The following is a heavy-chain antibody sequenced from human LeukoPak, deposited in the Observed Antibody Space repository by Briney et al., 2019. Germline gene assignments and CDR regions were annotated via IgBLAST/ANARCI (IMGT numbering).Heavy chain of an antibody. CDR2: IYHSGST. D-gene: IGHD3-3*01. J-gene: IGHJ4*02. CDR1: GGSISRSGYS. V-gene: IGHV4-30-2*03. Sequence: PSETLSLTCAVSGGSISRSGYSWSWIRQPPGKGLDWIGSIYHSGSTYYNPSLKSRVTISVDTSKNQFSLKLSSVTAADTAVYYCARRWSGYSNYFDYWGQGTLVTVSS. CDR3: ARRWSGYSNYFDY.